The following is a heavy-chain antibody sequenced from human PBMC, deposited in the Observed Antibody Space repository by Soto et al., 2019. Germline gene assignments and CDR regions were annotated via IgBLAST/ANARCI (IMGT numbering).Heavy chain of an antibody. J-gene: IGHJ3*01. Sequence: DVQLVESGGGLIQPGESLRLSCAAFGLTISGKKYVAWVRQAPGKGLEWVSALYDVDGSFYADSVTGRFTTSSDSSKTTVYLQMNDLRPDHTAVYYCATWHEREHAFYVWCQGTTVTISS. CDR2: LYDVDGS. CDR1: GLTISGKKY. V-gene: IGHV3-53*01. D-gene: IGHD1-1*01. CDR3: ATWHEREHAFYV.